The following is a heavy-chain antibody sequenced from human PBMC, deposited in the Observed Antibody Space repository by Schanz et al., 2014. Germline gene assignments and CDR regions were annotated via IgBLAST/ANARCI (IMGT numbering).Heavy chain of an antibody. J-gene: IGHJ4*02. D-gene: IGHD3-10*01. Sequence: EVQLAESGGGLVQPGGSLRLSCAASTFTFSSDWMSWVRQAPGKGLEWVANIKEDGSVKDYVDSVKGRFTISRDNAKNSLYLQMSSLRAEDTALYYCVRDELLWFGEVLSLDYWGQGALVTVSS. CDR3: VRDELLWFGEVLSLDY. CDR2: IKEDGSVK. CDR1: TFTFSSDW. V-gene: IGHV3-7*05.